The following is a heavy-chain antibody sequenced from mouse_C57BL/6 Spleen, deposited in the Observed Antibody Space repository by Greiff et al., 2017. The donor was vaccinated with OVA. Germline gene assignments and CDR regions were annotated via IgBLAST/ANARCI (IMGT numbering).Heavy chain of an antibody. J-gene: IGHJ2*01. CDR3: ARETALARGDY. CDR1: GYTFTSYW. Sequence: QVQLQQSGAELAKPGASVKLSCKASGYTFTSYWMHWVKQRPGQGLEWIGYINPSSGYTKYNQTFQDKATLTADKSSSTAYMQLSSLTYEDSAVYYCARETALARGDYWGQGTTRTVSS. CDR2: INPSSGYT. V-gene: IGHV1-7*01. D-gene: IGHD3-2*01.